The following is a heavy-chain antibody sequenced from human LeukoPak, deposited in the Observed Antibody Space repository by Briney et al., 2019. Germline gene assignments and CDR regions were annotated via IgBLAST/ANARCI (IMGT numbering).Heavy chain of an antibody. CDR1: GYTFTGYY. D-gene: IGHD1-26*01. CDR3: ARDPTAYYYYYYGMDV. Sequence: ASVKVSCKASGYTFTGYYMHWVRQAPGQGLEWMGRINPNSGGTNYAQKLQGGVTMTTDTSTSTAYMELRSLRSDDTAVYYCARDPTAYYYYYYGMDVWGQGTTVTVSS. CDR2: INPNSGGT. V-gene: IGHV1-2*06. J-gene: IGHJ6*02.